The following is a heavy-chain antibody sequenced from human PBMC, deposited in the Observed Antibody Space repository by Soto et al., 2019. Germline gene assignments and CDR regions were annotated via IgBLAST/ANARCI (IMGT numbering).Heavy chain of an antibody. CDR3: ARSQAGRTLDV. J-gene: IGHJ6*02. D-gene: IGHD1-1*01. CDR1: VYTFTNFF. CDR2: MEPSGGST. Sequence: ASVKVSCKASVYTFTNFFVHWVLQAPGQGVEWMGIMEPSGGSTTYTQKFQVRVTMTRDTSTSTVYMELSSLKFDDSAVYYCARSQAGRTLDVWGQGTTVTVSS. V-gene: IGHV1-46*01.